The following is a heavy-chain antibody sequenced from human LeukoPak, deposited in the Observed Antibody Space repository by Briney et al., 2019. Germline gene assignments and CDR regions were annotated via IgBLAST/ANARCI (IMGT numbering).Heavy chain of an antibody. CDR2: FDPEDGET. J-gene: IGHJ4*02. V-gene: IGHV1-24*01. D-gene: IGHD6-19*01. Sequence: ASVKVSCKVSGYTLTELSIHWVRQAPGKGLEWMGGFDPEDGETIYAQKFQGRVTMTEDTSTDTAYMELSSLRSEDTAVYYCATDWEAVAGLRFWGRGTLVTVSS. CDR1: GYTLTELS. CDR3: ATDWEAVAGLRF.